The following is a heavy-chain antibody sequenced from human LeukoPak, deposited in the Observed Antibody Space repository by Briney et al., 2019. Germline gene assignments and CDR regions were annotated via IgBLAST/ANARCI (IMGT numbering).Heavy chain of an antibody. V-gene: IGHV3-74*01. CDR3: ARAKGIFDPFDY. CDR1: RFTFSSYC. D-gene: IGHD3-3*01. CDR2: INTDGSST. J-gene: IGHJ4*02. Sequence: GGSLRLSCAASRFTFSSYCMQWLRQAPGKGLVWVSRINTDGSSTSYADSVKGRFTISRDNAKNTLYLQMNSLRAEDTAVYYCARAKGIFDPFDYWGQGTLVTVSS.